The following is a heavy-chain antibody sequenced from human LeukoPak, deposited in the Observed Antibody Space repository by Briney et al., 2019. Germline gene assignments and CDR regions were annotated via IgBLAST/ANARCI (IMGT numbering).Heavy chain of an antibody. CDR2: IKQDGSEK. CDR1: GFTFSSYW. D-gene: IGHD4-17*01. J-gene: IGHJ4*02. CDR3: AGGGYDYGDPFFDY. Sequence: SGGSLRLSCAASGFTFSSYWMSWVRQAPGKGLEWVANIKQDGSEKYYVDSVKGRFTISRDNAKNSLYLQMNSLRAEDTAVYYCAGGGYDYGDPFFDYWGQGTLVTVSS. V-gene: IGHV3-7*01.